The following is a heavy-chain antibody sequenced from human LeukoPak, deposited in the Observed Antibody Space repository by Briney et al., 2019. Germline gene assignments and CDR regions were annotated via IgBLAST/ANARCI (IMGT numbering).Heavy chain of an antibody. CDR3: ATDRGGWTT. CDR1: GFTFSSYL. CDR2: ITGDGSNT. D-gene: IGHD3-10*01. Sequence: GGSLRLSCAASGFTFSSYLMHWVRQAPGKGLVWVSRITGDGSNTLYADSVQGRFTISRDNAKNTLYPQMNSVRAEDTAVYYCATDRGGWTTWGQGTLVTVSS. V-gene: IGHV3-74*01. J-gene: IGHJ5*02.